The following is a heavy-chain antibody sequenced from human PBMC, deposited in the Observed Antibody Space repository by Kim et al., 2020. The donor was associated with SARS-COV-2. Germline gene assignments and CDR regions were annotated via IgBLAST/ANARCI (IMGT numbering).Heavy chain of an antibody. CDR1: GGSFSGYY. V-gene: IGHV4-34*01. CDR3: ARRKINRSITKTPTPLSAFDI. D-gene: IGHD1-20*01. CDR2: INHSGST. J-gene: IGHJ3*02. Sequence: SETLSLTCAVYGGSFSGYYWSWIRQPPGKGLECIGEINHSGSTNYNPSLKSRVTISVDTSKNQFSLKLSSVTAADTAVYYCARRKINRSITKTPTPLSAFDIWGQGTMVTVSS.